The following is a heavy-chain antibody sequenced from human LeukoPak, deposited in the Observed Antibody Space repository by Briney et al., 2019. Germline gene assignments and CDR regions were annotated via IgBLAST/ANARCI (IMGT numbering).Heavy chain of an antibody. V-gene: IGHV3-33*01. CDR3: ARNQQLGGHSYYYYGMDV. CDR1: GFTFGDYA. J-gene: IGHJ6*02. D-gene: IGHD3-16*01. CDR2: IWSDGSNK. Sequence: GGSLRLSCTASGFTFGDYAMSWFRQAPGKGLEWVAVIWSDGSNKEYADSVKGRFTISRDNSKNTLYLQMNSLRADDTAIYYCARNQQLGGHSYYYYGMDVWGQGTTVTVSS.